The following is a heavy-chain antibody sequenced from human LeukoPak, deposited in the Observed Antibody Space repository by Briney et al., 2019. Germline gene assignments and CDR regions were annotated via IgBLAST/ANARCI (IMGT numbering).Heavy chain of an antibody. Sequence: PGGSLRLSCAASGFTFSSYWMSWVRQAPGKGLEWVANIKQDGSEKYYVDSVKGRFTISRDNAKNSLYLQMNSLRAEDTAVYYCVRGTSASLLLWFGELDYWGQGTLVTVSS. J-gene: IGHJ4*02. CDR2: IKQDGSEK. CDR3: VRGTSASLLLWFGELDY. D-gene: IGHD3-10*01. CDR1: GFTFSSYW. V-gene: IGHV3-7*03.